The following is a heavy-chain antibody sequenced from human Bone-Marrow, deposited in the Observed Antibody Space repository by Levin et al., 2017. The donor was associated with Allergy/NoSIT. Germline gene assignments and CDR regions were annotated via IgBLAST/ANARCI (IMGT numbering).Heavy chain of an antibody. V-gene: IGHV3-30*18. CDR3: AKENYYGSGSYYDYYWGLDV. CDR2: ISYHGSNT. J-gene: IGHJ6*02. Sequence: GESLKISCAASGFTFNDYGMHWVRQAPGKGLEWVAVISYHGSNTYYVDSVKGRFTISRDNSKNTVFLQMNSLRPEDTAVYYCAKENYYGSGSYYDYYWGLDVWGQGTTVTVFS. CDR1: GFTFNDYG. D-gene: IGHD3-10*01.